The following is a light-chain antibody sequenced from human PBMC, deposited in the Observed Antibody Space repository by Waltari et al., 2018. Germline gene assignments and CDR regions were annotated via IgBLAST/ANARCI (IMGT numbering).Light chain of an antibody. J-gene: IGLJ2*01. CDR1: SSNIGAGPD. CDR3: QSYVSTHVI. CDR2: SNS. V-gene: IGLV1-40*01. Sequence: QSVLTQPASMSGAPGQRVTLSFTGNSSNIGAGPDVHLYQCLPGAAPRLLIYSNSHRPSGVPGRFSGSRSGSSASLVITGLQTEDEATYYCQSYVSTHVIFGGGTLLTVL.